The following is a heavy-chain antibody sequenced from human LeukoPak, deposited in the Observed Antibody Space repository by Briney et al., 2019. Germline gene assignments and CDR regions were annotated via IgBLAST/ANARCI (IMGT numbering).Heavy chain of an antibody. CDR3: ARGPTNYYVRFGKAYYFDY. J-gene: IGHJ4*02. Sequence: SETLSLTCAVYGGSFSGYYWSWIRQPPGKGLEWIGEINHSGSTNYNPSLKSRVTISVDTSKNQFSLKLSSVTAADTAVYYCARGPTNYYVRFGKAYYFDYWGQGTLVTVSS. V-gene: IGHV4-34*01. CDR2: INHSGST. CDR1: GGSFSGYY. D-gene: IGHD3-10*02.